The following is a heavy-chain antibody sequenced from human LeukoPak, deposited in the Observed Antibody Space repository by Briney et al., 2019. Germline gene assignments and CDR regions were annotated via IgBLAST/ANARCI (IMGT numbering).Heavy chain of an antibody. CDR1: GLTVNSNY. CDR3: ARGRDMVQGVIMAY. V-gene: IGHV3-53*01. CDR2: IYSGGNT. D-gene: IGHD3-10*01. Sequence: GGSLRLSCAVSGLTVNSNYMSWVRQAQGRGLGWVSVIYSGGNTYYADSVKGRFTISRDNSKNMLYLQMNSLRAEDTAVYYCARGRDMVQGVIMAYWGQGTLVTVSS. J-gene: IGHJ4*02.